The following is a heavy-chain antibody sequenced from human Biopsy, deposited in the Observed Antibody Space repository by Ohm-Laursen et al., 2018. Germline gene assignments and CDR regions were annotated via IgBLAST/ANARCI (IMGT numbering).Heavy chain of an antibody. Sequence: GTLSLTCTVSGGSIGSFFWSWIRQPPGKGPEWIGYIYYSGSTNYNPSLRSRVNISADRSKNQFSLELSSVTAADTAVYYCARVGAGAPSIDYFDYWGQGALVTVSS. CDR2: IYYSGST. D-gene: IGHD1-26*01. CDR1: GGSIGSFF. J-gene: IGHJ4*02. V-gene: IGHV4-59*07. CDR3: ARVGAGAPSIDYFDY.